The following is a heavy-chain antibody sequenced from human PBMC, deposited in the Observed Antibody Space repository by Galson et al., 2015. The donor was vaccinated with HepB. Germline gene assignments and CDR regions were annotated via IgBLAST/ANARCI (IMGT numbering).Heavy chain of an antibody. CDR3: AKELGIAVAGTDY. CDR1: GFTFSSYS. D-gene: IGHD6-19*01. J-gene: IGHJ4*02. CDR2: ISGSGGST. V-gene: IGHV3-23*01. Sequence: SLRLSCAASGFTFSSYSMNWVRQAPGKGLEWVSAISGSGGSTYYADSVKGRFTISRDNSKNTLYLQMNSLRAEDTAVYYCAKELGIAVAGTDYWGQGTLVTVSS.